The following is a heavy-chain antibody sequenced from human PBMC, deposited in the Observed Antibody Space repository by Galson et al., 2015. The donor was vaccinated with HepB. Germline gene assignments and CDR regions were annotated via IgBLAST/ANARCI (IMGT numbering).Heavy chain of an antibody. Sequence: SLRLSCAASGFTFSSYSMNWVRQAPGKGLEWVSYISSSSSTIYYADSVKGRFTISRDNAKNSLYLQMNSLRAEDTAVYYCARDFSRGYSYVEAFDIWGQGTMVTVSS. CDR1: GFTFSSYS. D-gene: IGHD5-18*01. CDR2: ISSSSSTI. J-gene: IGHJ3*02. CDR3: ARDFSRGYSYVEAFDI. V-gene: IGHV3-48*01.